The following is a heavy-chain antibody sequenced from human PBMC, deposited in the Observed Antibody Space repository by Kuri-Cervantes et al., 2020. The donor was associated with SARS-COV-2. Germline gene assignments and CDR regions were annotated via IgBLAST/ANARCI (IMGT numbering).Heavy chain of an antibody. CDR1: GFTFSSYA. V-gene: IGHV3-23*01. CDR3: ASKTPRSSSWTRWGTRGSGGEGDY. D-gene: IGHD6-13*01. CDR2: ISGSGGST. Sequence: GGSLRLSCAASGFTFSSYAVSWVRQAPGKGLEWVSAISGSGGSTYYADSVKGRFTISRDNSKNTLYLQMNSLRAEDTAVYYCASKTPRSSSWTRWGTRGSGGEGDYWGQGTLVTVSS. J-gene: IGHJ4*02.